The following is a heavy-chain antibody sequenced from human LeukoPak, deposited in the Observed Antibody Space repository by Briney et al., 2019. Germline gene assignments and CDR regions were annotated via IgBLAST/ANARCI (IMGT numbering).Heavy chain of an antibody. CDR3: AREENYYGSGSYYRAFDY. V-gene: IGHV3-30*04. D-gene: IGHD3-10*01. CDR2: MSFDGSNQ. CDR1: GFTFSSYA. J-gene: IGHJ4*02. Sequence: GRSLRLSCAASGFTFSSYAMNWVRQAPGKGLEWVAVMSFDGSNQHYADSVKGRFTISRDNSKKTLYLQMNSLRAEDTAVYYCAREENYYGSGSYYRAFDYWGQGTLVTVSS.